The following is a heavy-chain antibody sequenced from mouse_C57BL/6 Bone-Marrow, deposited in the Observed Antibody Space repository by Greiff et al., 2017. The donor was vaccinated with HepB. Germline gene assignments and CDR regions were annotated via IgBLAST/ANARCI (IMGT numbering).Heavy chain of an antibody. CDR3: AIYVNYGWYFDV. Sequence: QVQLKQPGAELVKPGASVKVSCKASGYTFTSYWMHWVKQRPGQGLEWIGRIHPSDSDTNYNQKFKGKATLTVDKSSSTAYMQLSSLTSEDSAVYYCAIYVNYGWYFDVWGTGTTVTVSS. V-gene: IGHV1-74*01. J-gene: IGHJ1*03. CDR1: GYTFTSYW. D-gene: IGHD2-1*01. CDR2: IHPSDSDT.